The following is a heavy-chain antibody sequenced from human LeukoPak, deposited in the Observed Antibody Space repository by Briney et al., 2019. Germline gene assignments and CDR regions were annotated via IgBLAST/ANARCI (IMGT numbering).Heavy chain of an antibody. CDR1: GFTFSSYW. CDR3: ARARLNYYDSSGYYLFDY. Sequence: RPGGSLRLSCAASGFTFSSYWMSWVRQAPGKGLEWVANIKQDGSEKYYVDSVKGRFTISRDNAKNSLYLQMNSLRAEDTAVYYCARARLNYYDSSGYYLFDYWGQGTLVTVSS. CDR2: IKQDGSEK. J-gene: IGHJ4*02. D-gene: IGHD3-22*01. V-gene: IGHV3-7*01.